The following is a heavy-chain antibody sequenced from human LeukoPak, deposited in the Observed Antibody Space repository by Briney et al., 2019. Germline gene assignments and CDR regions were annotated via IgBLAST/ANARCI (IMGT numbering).Heavy chain of an antibody. CDR3: ARDGLTGRTDGTLDH. CDR1: GFTFSRYS. D-gene: IGHD1-20*01. J-gene: IGHJ4*02. CDR2: ILYDGSKK. Sequence: PGGSLRLSCVASGFTFSRYSLHWVRQAPGKGLEWVTLILYDGSKKYYTDSVRGRFTISRDDSKNTLYLQMNSLRPEDTAIYYCARDGLTGRTDGTLDHWGQGTLVTVSS. V-gene: IGHV3-30-3*01.